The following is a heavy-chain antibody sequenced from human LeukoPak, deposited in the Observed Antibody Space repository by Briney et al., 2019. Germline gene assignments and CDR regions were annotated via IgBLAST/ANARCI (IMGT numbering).Heavy chain of an antibody. J-gene: IGHJ4*02. CDR2: INPSSGGT. Sequence: ASVKVSCKASGYTFTGYYMHWVRQAPGQGLEWMGWINPSSGGTNYAQKFQGRVTMTRDTSISTAYMELRSLRSDDTAVYYCARESKRWLQYLLDYWGQGTLVTVSS. CDR3: ARESKRWLQYLLDY. D-gene: IGHD5-24*01. CDR1: GYTFTGYY. V-gene: IGHV1-2*02.